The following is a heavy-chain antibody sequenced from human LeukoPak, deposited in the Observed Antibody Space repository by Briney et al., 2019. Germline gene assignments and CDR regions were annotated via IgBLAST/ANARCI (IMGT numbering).Heavy chain of an antibody. J-gene: IGHJ4*02. Sequence: SETLSLTCAVYGESSSAFCWSWIRQSPGTGLEWIGEIDHRGSATYNPSLQSRLTISVDMSKNQFSLRLNSVTAADTGVYYCASRSLGIAAAPCLDDWSEGSPATVS. V-gene: IGHV4-34*01. D-gene: IGHD6-13*01. CDR1: GESSSAFC. CDR2: IDHRGSA. CDR3: ASRSLGIAAAPCLDD.